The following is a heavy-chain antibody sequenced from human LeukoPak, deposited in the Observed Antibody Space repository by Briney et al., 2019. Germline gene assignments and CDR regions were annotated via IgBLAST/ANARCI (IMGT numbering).Heavy chain of an antibody. J-gene: IGHJ4*02. Sequence: VQPSETLSLTCGVSGGSITTTNYWSWVRQPPGGGLEWIGEISLAGRTRYNPSLQSRVHISIDESKNHLYLNLASVTAADTAVYYCSRESGPFCPFGHCGPGTLVAVTS. V-gene: IGHV4-4*02. CDR1: GGSITTTNY. CDR2: ISLAGRT. CDR3: SRESGPFCPFGH. D-gene: IGHD3-16*01.